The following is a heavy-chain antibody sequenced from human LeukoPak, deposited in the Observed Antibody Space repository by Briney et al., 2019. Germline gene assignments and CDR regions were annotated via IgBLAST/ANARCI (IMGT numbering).Heavy chain of an antibody. CDR3: ATTPILGYCSSTSCYDGYYFDY. CDR2: IYYSGST. CDR1: GGSISSYY. J-gene: IGHJ4*02. Sequence: SETLSLTCTVSGGSISSYYWSWIRQPPGKGLEWIGYIYYSGSTNYNPSLKSRVTISVDTSKNQFSLKLSSVTAADTAVYYCATTPILGYCSSTSCYDGYYFDYWGQGTLVTVSS. V-gene: IGHV4-59*08. D-gene: IGHD2-2*01.